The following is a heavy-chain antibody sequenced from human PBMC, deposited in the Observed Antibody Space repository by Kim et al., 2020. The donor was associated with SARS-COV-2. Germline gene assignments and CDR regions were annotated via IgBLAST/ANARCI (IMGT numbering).Heavy chain of an antibody. CDR2: TYYRSKWYN. D-gene: IGHD3-16*02. Sequence: SQTLSLTCAISGDRVSSNSAAWNWIRQSPSRGLEWLGRTYYRSKWYNDYAVSVKSRITINPDTSKNQFSLQLNSVTPEDTAVYYCAGGYDYVWGSYPLTFDPWGQGTLVTVSS. J-gene: IGHJ5*02. CDR1: GDRVSSNSAA. CDR3: AGGYDYVWGSYPLTFDP. V-gene: IGHV6-1*01.